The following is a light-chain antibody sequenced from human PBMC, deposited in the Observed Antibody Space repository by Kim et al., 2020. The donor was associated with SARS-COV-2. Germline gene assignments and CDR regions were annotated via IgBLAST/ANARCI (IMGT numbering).Light chain of an antibody. CDR2: AKN. CDR1: SLRSYY. J-gene: IGLJ2*01. CDR3: KSRDTSGYLLV. Sequence: SSELTQDPAVSVALGQTVRITCQGDSLRSYYASWYQQKPGQAPVLVMYAKNNRPSGIPDRFYGSSSGNTASLTITGAQAEDEADYYCKSRDTSGYLLVFG. V-gene: IGLV3-19*01.